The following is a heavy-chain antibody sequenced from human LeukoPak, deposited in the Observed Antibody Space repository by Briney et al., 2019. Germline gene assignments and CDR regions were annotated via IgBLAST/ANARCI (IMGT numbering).Heavy chain of an antibody. J-gene: IGHJ4*02. D-gene: IGHD6-13*01. V-gene: IGHV1-2*02. Sequence: GASVKVSCKASGYTFTGYYMHWVRQAPGQGLEWMGWINPNSGGTNYAQKFQGRVTMTRDTSISTAYMELSRLRSDDTAVYYCATLTELAAAGNYFDYWGQGTLVTVSS. CDR2: INPNSGGT. CDR3: ATLTELAAAGNYFDY. CDR1: GYTFTGYY.